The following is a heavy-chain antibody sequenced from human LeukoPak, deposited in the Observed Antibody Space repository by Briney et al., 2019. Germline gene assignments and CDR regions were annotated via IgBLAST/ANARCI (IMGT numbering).Heavy chain of an antibody. V-gene: IGHV4-30-4*01. CDR3: ARVEGIVVVVAATPIQHAFDI. CDR2: IYYSGST. CDR1: GGSISSGDYY. D-gene: IGHD2-15*01. Sequence: PSETLSLTCTVSGGSISSGDYYWSWIRQPPGKGREWNGYIYYSGSTYYNPSLKSRVTISVDTSKYQFSLKLSSVTAADTAVYYCARVEGIVVVVAATPIQHAFDIWGQGTMVTVSS. J-gene: IGHJ3*02.